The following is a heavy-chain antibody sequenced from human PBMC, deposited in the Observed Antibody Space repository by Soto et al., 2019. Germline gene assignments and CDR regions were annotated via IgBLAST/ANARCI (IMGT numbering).Heavy chain of an antibody. CDR1: GGSFSGYY. D-gene: IGHD3-10*01. J-gene: IGHJ5*02. Sequence: SETLSLTCAVYGGSFSGYYWSWIRQPPGKGLEWIGEINHSGSTNYNPSLKSRVTISVDTSKNQFSLKLSSVTAADTAVYYCARKERSGSYYNALNWFDPWGQGTLVTVSP. CDR2: INHSGST. V-gene: IGHV4-34*01. CDR3: ARKERSGSYYNALNWFDP.